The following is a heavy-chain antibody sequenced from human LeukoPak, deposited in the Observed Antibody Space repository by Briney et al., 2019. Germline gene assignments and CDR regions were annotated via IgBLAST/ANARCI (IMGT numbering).Heavy chain of an antibody. V-gene: IGHV3-23*01. Sequence: GGSLRLSCAASGFTFSSSAMSWVRQAPGKGLEWVSAISNNGGYTYYADSVKGRFTISRDNSKNTIYLQMNSLRAEDTALYYCAKAAAAPGFDFWGQGTLVTVSS. CDR1: GFTFSSSA. CDR2: ISNNGGYT. D-gene: IGHD6-13*01. CDR3: AKAAAAPGFDF. J-gene: IGHJ4*02.